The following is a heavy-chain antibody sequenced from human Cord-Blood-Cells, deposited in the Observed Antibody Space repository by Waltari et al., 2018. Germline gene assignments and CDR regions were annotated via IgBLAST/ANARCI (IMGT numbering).Heavy chain of an antibody. CDR3: AKFHSSSWFWFDY. CDR2: ISGSGGST. D-gene: IGHD6-13*01. CDR1: GFTFSSYA. J-gene: IGHJ4*02. Sequence: EVQLLESGGGLVQPGGSLRLSCAASGFTFSSYATSWVRQAPGKGLEWVSAISGSGGSTYYADSVKGRFTISRDNSKNTLYLQMNSLRAEDTAVYYCAKFHSSSWFWFDYWGQGTLVTVSS. V-gene: IGHV3-23*01.